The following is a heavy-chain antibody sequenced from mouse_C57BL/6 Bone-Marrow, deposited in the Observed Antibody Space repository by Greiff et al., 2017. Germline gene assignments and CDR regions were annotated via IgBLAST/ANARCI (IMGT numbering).Heavy chain of an antibody. J-gene: IGHJ2*01. CDR1: GYTFTSYW. CDR2: IDPSDSYT. Sequence: QVQLKQPGAELVMPGASVKLSCKASGYTFTSYWMHWVKQRPGQGLEWIGEIDPSDSYTNYNQKFKGKTTLTVDKSSSAAYMQLSSLTSEDSAVYYCARSCFYGFPYWGQGTTLTVSS. V-gene: IGHV1-69*01. CDR3: ARSCFYGFPY. D-gene: IGHD2-2*01.